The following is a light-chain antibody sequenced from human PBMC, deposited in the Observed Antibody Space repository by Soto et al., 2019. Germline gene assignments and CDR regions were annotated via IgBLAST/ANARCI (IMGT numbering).Light chain of an antibody. CDR3: SSYAGSNNEV. J-gene: IGLJ1*01. V-gene: IGLV2-14*01. CDR1: SSHVGGYNY. Sequence: QSALTQPASVSGSPGQSNTISCTATSSHVGGYNYVSWYQQHPGKAPKLMIYEVSNRPSGVSNRFSGSKSGNTASLTVSGLQAEDEADYYCSSYAGSNNEVFGTGTKVTVL. CDR2: EVS.